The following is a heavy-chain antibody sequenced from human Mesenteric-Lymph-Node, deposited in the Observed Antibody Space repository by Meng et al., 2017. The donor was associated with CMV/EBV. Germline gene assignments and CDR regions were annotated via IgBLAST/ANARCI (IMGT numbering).Heavy chain of an antibody. D-gene: IGHD6-19*01. V-gene: IGHV3-48*03. Sequence: LSLTCAASGFTFSSYEMNWVRQAPGKGLEWVSYISSSGSTIYYADSVKGRFTISRDNAKNSLYLQMNSLRAEDTAVYYCARGGIAVAGTSPDGMDVWGQGTTVTVSS. CDR1: GFTFSSYE. CDR3: ARGGIAVAGTSPDGMDV. CDR2: ISSSGSTI. J-gene: IGHJ6*02.